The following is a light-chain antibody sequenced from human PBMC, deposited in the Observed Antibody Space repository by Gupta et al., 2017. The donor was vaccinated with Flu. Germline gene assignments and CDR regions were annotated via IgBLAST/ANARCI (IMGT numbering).Light chain of an antibody. V-gene: IGKV1-39*01. CDR3: QQSYTTPHT. CDR2: AAS. CDR1: KRISTY. Sequence: PSSLSAYVRDSGTITCRASKRISTYLNWYQQKPGKAPNLLIYAASASQSPVPSRFSGSGSGTDFTLTSLRLQPEASATYCCQQSYTTPHTFGGGTKLEIK. J-gene: IGKJ4*01.